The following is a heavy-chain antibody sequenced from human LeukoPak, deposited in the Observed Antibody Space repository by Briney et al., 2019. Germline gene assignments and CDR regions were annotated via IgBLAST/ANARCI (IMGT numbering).Heavy chain of an antibody. V-gene: IGHV3-30*04. CDR3: ARVCPHSSWHESAFDI. CDR2: ISYDGSNK. D-gene: IGHD6-13*01. CDR1: GFTFSSYA. Sequence: GGSLRLSCAASGFTFSSYAMHWVRQAPGKGLEWVAVISYDGSNKYYADSVKGRFTISRDNSKNTLYLQMNSLRAEDTAVYYCARVCPHSSWHESAFDIWGQGTMVTVSS. J-gene: IGHJ3*02.